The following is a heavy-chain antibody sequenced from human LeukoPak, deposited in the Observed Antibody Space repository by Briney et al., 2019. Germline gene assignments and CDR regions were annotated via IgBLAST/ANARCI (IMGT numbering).Heavy chain of an antibody. Sequence: GGSLRLSCAASGFTFSSYGMHWVRQAPGKGLEWVAFIRYDGSNKYYADSVKGRFTISRDNSKNTLYLQMNSLRAEDTAVYYCARGLSYDYLWGSYVAFDYWGQGTLVTVSS. J-gene: IGHJ4*02. CDR2: IRYDGSNK. CDR3: ARGLSYDYLWGSYVAFDY. V-gene: IGHV3-30*02. D-gene: IGHD3-16*01. CDR1: GFTFSSYG.